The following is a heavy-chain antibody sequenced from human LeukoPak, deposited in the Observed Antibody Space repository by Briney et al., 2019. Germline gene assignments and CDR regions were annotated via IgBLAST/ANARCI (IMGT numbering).Heavy chain of an antibody. V-gene: IGHV1-69*05. Sequence: SVKVSCKASGGTFSSYAISWVRQAPGQGLEWMGRIIPIFGTANYAQKFQGRVTITTDESTSTAYMELSSLRSEDTAVYYCARGGSLGCSYGYVFDYWGQGTLVTVSS. D-gene: IGHD5-18*01. J-gene: IGHJ4*02. CDR1: GGTFSSYA. CDR2: IIPIFGTA. CDR3: ARGGSLGCSYGYVFDY.